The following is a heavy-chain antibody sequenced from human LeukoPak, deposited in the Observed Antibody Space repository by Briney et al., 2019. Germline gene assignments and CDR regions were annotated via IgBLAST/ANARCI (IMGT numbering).Heavy chain of an antibody. Sequence: SQTLSLTCAISGDSVSSNSAAWNWIRQSPSRGLEWLGRTYYRSKWYYDYATSVKGRITINPDTSKNQFSLQLSSVTSEDTAVYYRAQSYSVRLGPEFYYYFYVDVWGKGTTITVSS. D-gene: IGHD5/OR15-5a*01. V-gene: IGHV6-1*01. CDR2: TYYRSKWYY. CDR1: GDSVSSNSAA. CDR3: AQSYSVRLGPEFYYYFYVDV. J-gene: IGHJ6*03.